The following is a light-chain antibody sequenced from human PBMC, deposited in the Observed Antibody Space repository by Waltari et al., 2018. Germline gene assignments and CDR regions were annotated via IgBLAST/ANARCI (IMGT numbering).Light chain of an antibody. CDR2: WAS. Sequence: DIVMTQSPDSLAVSLGERATINCKSSQTLLYSSNNKNYLAWYQQKPGQPPKLLIYWASARESGVPDRFIGSGSGTDFTLTISSLQAEDVAVYYCQQYYSTSPTFGQGTRLEIK. CDR3: QQYYSTSPT. CDR1: QTLLYSSNNKNY. J-gene: IGKJ5*01. V-gene: IGKV4-1*01.